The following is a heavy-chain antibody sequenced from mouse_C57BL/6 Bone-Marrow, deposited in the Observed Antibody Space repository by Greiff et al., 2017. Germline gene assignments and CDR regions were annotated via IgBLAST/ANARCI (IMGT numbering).Heavy chain of an antibody. CDR3: ARWANWVYWYFDV. D-gene: IGHD4-1*01. CDR1: GYTFTSYW. V-gene: IGHV1-50*01. Sequence: QVQLQQPGAELVKPGASVKLSCKASGYTFTSYWMPWVKQRPGQGLEWIGEIDPSDGYTNYNQKFKGKATLTVDTSSSTAYMQLSSLTSEDSAVYYCARWANWVYWYFDVWGTGTTVTVSS. CDR2: IDPSDGYT. J-gene: IGHJ1*03.